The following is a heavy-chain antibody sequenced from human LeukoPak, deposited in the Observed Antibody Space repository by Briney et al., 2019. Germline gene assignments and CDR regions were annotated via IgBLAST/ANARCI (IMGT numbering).Heavy chain of an antibody. J-gene: IGHJ4*02. V-gene: IGHV3-30-3*01. CDR1: GFTFSSYA. Sequence: GGSLRLSCAASGFTFSSYAMNWVRQAPGKGLEWVAVISYDGSNKYYADSVKGRFTISRDNYKHTLYLQMNSLSAEDTAVYYCSRDTPLESSWVPDYWGQGTLVTVSS. D-gene: IGHD6-13*01. CDR2: ISYDGSNK. CDR3: SRDTPLESSWVPDY.